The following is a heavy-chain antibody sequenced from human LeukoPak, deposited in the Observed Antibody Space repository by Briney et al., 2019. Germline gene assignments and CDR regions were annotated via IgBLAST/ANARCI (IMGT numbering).Heavy chain of an antibody. D-gene: IGHD5-24*01. J-gene: IGHJ4*02. Sequence: GGPLRLSCAASGFTFSRSWMTWVRQAPGKGLEGVANIKQDGGEKNYVDSVKGRFTISRDNAKNSLYLQMNSLRAEDTAMYYCARDYAYNAFDYWGQGTLLTVSS. CDR2: IKQDGGEK. CDR3: ARDYAYNAFDY. CDR1: GFTFSRSW. V-gene: IGHV3-7*05.